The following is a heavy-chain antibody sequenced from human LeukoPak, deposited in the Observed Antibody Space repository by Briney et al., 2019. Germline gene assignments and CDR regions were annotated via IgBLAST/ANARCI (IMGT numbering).Heavy chain of an antibody. D-gene: IGHD3-3*01. CDR3: ARGGPPSTIFGVETYNYFDP. CDR1: GGSISSDDYF. J-gene: IGHJ5*02. CDR2: IYTSGRT. V-gene: IGHV4-61*02. Sequence: SQTLSLTCTVSGGSISSDDYFWSWVRQPAGKGLEWIGRIYTSGRTNYNPSLKSRVTISVDTSSNQFSLILSSVTAADTAVYYCARGGPPSTIFGVETYNYFDPWGQGTLVTVSS.